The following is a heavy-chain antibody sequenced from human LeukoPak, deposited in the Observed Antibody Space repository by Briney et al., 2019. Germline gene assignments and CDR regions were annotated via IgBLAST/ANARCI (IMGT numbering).Heavy chain of an antibody. CDR1: GFTFSNSW. J-gene: IGHJ4*02. V-gene: IGHV3-15*01. D-gene: IGHD3-22*01. CDR2: IKSKTDGGTT. Sequence: PGGSLRLSCAASGFTFSNSWRSWVRQAPGKGLEWVGRIKSKTDGGTTDYAAPVKGRFTISRDDSKNPMYLQMNSLKTEDTTVYYCTTDREFDYDRTRGRDPFWYWGQGTLVTVSS. CDR3: TTDREFDYDRTRGRDPFWY.